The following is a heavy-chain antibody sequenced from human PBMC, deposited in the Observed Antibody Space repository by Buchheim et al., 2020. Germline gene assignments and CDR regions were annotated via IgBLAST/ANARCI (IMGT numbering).Heavy chain of an antibody. CDR2: ISYDGSNK. CDR3: AKAAAAAGLNWFDP. CDR1: GFTFSSYG. Sequence: QVQLVESGGGVVQPGRSLRLSCAASGFTFSSYGMHWVRQAPGKGLEWVAVISYDGSNKYYADSVKGRFTISRDNSKNTLYLPMNSLRAEDTAVYYCAKAAAAAGLNWFDPWGQGTL. J-gene: IGHJ5*02. V-gene: IGHV3-30*18. D-gene: IGHD6-13*01.